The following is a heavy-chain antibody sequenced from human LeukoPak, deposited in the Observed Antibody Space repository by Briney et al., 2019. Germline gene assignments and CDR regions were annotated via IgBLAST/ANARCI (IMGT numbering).Heavy chain of an antibody. V-gene: IGHV1-18*01. CDR1: GCTFTSYG. D-gene: IGHD3-10*01. CDR3: ARAPSTLWFGELLWSDY. J-gene: IGHJ4*02. CDR2: ISAYNGNT. Sequence: ASVKVSCKASGCTFTSYGISWVRQAPGQGLEWMGWISAYNGNTNYAQKLQGRVTMTTDTSTSTAYMELRSLRSDDTAVYYCARAPSTLWFGELLWSDYWGQGTLVTVSS.